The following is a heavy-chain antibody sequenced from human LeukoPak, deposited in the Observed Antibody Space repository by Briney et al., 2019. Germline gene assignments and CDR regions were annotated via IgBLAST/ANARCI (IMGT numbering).Heavy chain of an antibody. CDR2: IDYRGST. V-gene: IGHV4-59*01. Sequence: PSETLSLTCTVSGGSISTYYWSWIRQPPGKRLEWIAYIDYRGSTTYNPSLRSRVTISVDTSRNQFSLKLSSVTAADTAVYYCARSRSGYSYDHAAFEIWGQGTMVTVSS. CDR3: ARSRSGYSYDHAAFEI. D-gene: IGHD5-18*01. J-gene: IGHJ3*02. CDR1: GGSISTYY.